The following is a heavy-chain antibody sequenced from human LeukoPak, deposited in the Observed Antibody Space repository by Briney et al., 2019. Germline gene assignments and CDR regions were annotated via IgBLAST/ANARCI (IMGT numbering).Heavy chain of an antibody. D-gene: IGHD2-2*01. V-gene: IGHV1-69*13. CDR3: ATSRGYCSSTSCLGAFDI. Sequence: GASVKVSCKASGGTFSSYAISWVRQAPGQGLEWMGGIIPIFGTANYAQKFQGRVTITADESTSTAYMELSSLRSEDTAVYYCATSRGYCSSTSCLGAFDIWGQGTMVTVSS. J-gene: IGHJ3*02. CDR2: IIPIFGTA. CDR1: GGTFSSYA.